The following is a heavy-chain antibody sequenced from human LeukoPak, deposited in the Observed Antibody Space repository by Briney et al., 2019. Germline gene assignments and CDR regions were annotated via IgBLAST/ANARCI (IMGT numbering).Heavy chain of an antibody. Sequence: GGSLRLSCAASGFTFSTYVVNWVRQAPGKGLEWVSVIYSGGSTYYADSVKGRFTISRHNSKNTLYLQMNSLRAEDTAVYYCASRGERWLQEGPFDYWGQGTLVTVSS. CDR3: ASRGERWLQEGPFDY. V-gene: IGHV3-53*04. CDR1: GFTFSTYV. CDR2: IYSGGST. D-gene: IGHD2-21*01. J-gene: IGHJ4*02.